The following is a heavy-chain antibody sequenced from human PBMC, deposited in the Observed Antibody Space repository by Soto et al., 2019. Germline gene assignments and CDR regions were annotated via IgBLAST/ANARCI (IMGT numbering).Heavy chain of an antibody. D-gene: IGHD2-21*02. J-gene: IGHJ5*02. CDR3: ARESGDWPLNWFDP. CDR2: INHSGST. V-gene: IGHV4-34*01. CDR1: GGSFSGYY. Sequence: TSETLSLTCAVYGGSFSGYYWSWIRQPPGKGLEWIGEINHSGSTNYNPSLTSRVTISVDTSKNQFSLKLSSVTAEDTAVYYCARESGDWPLNWFDPWGLGTLVTVSS.